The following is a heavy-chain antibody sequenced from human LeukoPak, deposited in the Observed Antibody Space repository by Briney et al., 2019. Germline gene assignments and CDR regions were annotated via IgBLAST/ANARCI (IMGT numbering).Heavy chain of an antibody. CDR3: VKDSSVPYGITE. V-gene: IGHV3-23*01. CDR2: ISPSDGNT. CDR1: GFTFSKYA. D-gene: IGHD4-17*01. J-gene: IGHJ4*02. Sequence: GESLKISCAASGFTFSKYAMSWVRQAPGKGLEWVSAISPSDGNTFYADSVKGRFTISRDNSKNTLSLQMNSLRAEDTALYYCVKDSSVPYGITEWGQGTLVTVSS.